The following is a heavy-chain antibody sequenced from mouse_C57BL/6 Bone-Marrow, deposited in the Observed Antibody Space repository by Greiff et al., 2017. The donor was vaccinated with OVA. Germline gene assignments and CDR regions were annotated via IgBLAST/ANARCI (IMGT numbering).Heavy chain of an antibody. CDR3: ARGDGNPVFDYAMDY. CDR1: GYTFTSYW. Sequence: QVQLQQPGAELVKPGASVKLSCKASGYTFTSYWMHWVKQRPGQGLEWIGMIHPNSGSTNYNEKFKSKATLTVDKSSSTAYMQLSSLTSEDSAVYYCARGDGNPVFDYAMDYWGQGTSVTVSS. CDR2: IHPNSGST. V-gene: IGHV1-64*01. D-gene: IGHD2-1*01. J-gene: IGHJ4*01.